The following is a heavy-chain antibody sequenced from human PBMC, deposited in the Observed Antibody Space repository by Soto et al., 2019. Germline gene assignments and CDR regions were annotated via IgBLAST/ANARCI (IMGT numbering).Heavy chain of an antibody. CDR2: IYYSGST. CDR1: GGSISSYY. D-gene: IGHD3-22*01. CDR3: ARGGDFYYDSSGSKLDY. J-gene: IGHJ4*02. V-gene: IGHV4-59*01. Sequence: SETLSLTCTVSGGSISSYYWSWIRQPPGKGLEWIGYIYYSGSTNYNPSLKSRVTISVDTSKNQFSLKLSSVTAADTAVYYCARGGDFYYDSSGSKLDYWGQGTLVTVSS.